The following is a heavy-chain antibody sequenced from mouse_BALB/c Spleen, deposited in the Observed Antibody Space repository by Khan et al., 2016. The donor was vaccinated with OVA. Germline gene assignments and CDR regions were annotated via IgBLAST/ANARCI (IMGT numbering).Heavy chain of an antibody. Sequence: QVRLQQSGPGLVQPSQSLSITCTVSGFSLTNYSVHWVRQSPGKGLEWLGVIWSAGSTDYNAAFISRLTIRKDNSRSQVFFKMNSLQPNDTAIYYGARRGYDYGRGALFAYWGQGTLVTVSA. J-gene: IGHJ3*01. CDR3: ARRGYDYGRGALFAY. CDR2: IWSAGST. CDR1: GFSLTNYS. D-gene: IGHD2-4*01. V-gene: IGHV2-2*02.